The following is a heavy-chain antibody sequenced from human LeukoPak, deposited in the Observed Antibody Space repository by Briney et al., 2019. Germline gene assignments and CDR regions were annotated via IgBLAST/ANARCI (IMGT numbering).Heavy chain of an antibody. Sequence: SETLSLTCTVSGGSISSYFWSWIRQPAGKELEWIGRIYTSGNTNYNPSLKSRVAMSVDTSKNQFSLKLTSVTAADTAVYFCARMKSNGLDYWGQGTLVTVSS. CDR3: ARMKSNGLDY. CDR1: GGSISSYF. CDR2: IYTSGNT. J-gene: IGHJ4*02. V-gene: IGHV4-4*07. D-gene: IGHD4-11*01.